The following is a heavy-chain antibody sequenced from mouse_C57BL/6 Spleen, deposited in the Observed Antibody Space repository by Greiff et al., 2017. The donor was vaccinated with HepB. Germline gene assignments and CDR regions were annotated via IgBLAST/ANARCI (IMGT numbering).Heavy chain of an antibody. D-gene: IGHD1-1*01. CDR2: IWRGGST. V-gene: IGHV2-5*01. CDR3: AKNGDTTVVEGAMDY. CDR1: GFSLTSYG. J-gene: IGHJ4*01. Sequence: VQLVESGPGLVQPSQSLSITCTVSGFSLTSYGVHWVRQSPGKGLEWLGVIWRGGSTDYNAAFMSRLSITKDNSKSQVFFKMNSLQADDTAIYYCAKNGDTTVVEGAMDYWGQGTSVTVSS.